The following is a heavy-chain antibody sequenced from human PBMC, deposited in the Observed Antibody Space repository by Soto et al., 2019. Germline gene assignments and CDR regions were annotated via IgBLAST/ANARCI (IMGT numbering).Heavy chain of an antibody. CDR2: IYPDDSNT. CDR3: ARTSAAGKYYYGMDV. Sequence: CKGSGYSFTSYWIAWVRQMPGKGLEWMGIIYPDDSNTRYSPSFQGQVTISADKSISTAYLQWSSLKASDTAMYYCARTSAAGKYYYGMDVWGQGTTVTVSS. CDR1: GYSFTSYW. V-gene: IGHV5-51*01. J-gene: IGHJ6*02. D-gene: IGHD6-13*01.